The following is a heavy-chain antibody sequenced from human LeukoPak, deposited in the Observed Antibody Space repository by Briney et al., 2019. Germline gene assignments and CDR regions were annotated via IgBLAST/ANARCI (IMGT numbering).Heavy chain of an antibody. D-gene: IGHD6-19*01. Sequence: ASVKVSCKASGYTFTSYDINWVRQATGQGLEWMGWMNPNSGNTGYAQKFQGRVTMTRNTSISTAYMELSSLRSEDTAVYYCARDMGSGWYRHYYGMDVWGQGTTVTVSS. V-gene: IGHV1-8*01. CDR1: GYTFTSYD. J-gene: IGHJ6*02. CDR2: MNPNSGNT. CDR3: ARDMGSGWYRHYYGMDV.